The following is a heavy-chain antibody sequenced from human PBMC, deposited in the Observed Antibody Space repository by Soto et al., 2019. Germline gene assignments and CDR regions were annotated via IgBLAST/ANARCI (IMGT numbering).Heavy chain of an antibody. J-gene: IGHJ4*02. D-gene: IGHD3-10*01. CDR1: GFTFSSYA. Sequence: EVQLLESGGGLVQPGGSLRLSCAASGFTFSSYAMTWVRQAPGKGLEWVSTITSDGGNTYYVDSVKGRFTISRDNSKNTLYLQMNSLRAEDTDVYYCAKGRGGNNRSAFDYWGQGTLVTVSS. CDR2: ITSDGGNT. V-gene: IGHV3-23*01. CDR3: AKGRGGNNRSAFDY.